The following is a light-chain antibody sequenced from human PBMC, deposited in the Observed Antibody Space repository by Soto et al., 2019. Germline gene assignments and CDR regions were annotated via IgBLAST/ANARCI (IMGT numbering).Light chain of an antibody. Sequence: VLTQPPSASWSPGQSVTISCTGTKSDIGVYDFVSWYQHHPGKAPRLIIYEVVQRPSGVPDRFSGSKSGNTASLTVSGLQAADEADYFCKSYAGSNTYVFGSGTKVTVL. CDR2: EVV. V-gene: IGLV2-8*01. CDR1: KSDIGVYDF. CDR3: KSYAGSNTYV. J-gene: IGLJ1*01.